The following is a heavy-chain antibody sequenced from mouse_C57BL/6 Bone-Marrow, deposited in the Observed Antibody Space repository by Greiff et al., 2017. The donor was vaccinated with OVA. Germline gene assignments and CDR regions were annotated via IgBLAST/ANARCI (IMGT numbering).Heavy chain of an antibody. CDR2: INPNNGGT. J-gene: IGHJ4*01. V-gene: IGHV1-26*01. D-gene: IGHD1-1*01. CDR1: GYTFTDYY. CDR3: APLLLLYAMDY. Sequence: EVQLQQSGPELVKPGASVKISCKASGYTFTDYYMNWVKQSHGKSLEWIGDINPNNGGTSYNQKFKGKATLTVDKSSSTAYMELRSLTSEDSAVYYCAPLLLLYAMDYWGQGTSVTVSS.